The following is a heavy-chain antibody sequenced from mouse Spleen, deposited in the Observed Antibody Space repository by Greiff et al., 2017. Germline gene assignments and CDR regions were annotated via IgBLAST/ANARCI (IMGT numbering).Heavy chain of an antibody. CDR3: ARFDGYYPYAMDY. V-gene: IGHV1-54*01. CDR2: INPGSGGT. Sequence: VQLVESGAELVRPGTSVKVSCKASGYAFTNYLIEWVKQRPGQGLEWIGVINPGSGGTNYNEKFKGKATLTADKSSSTAYMQLSSLTSDDSAVYFCARFDGYYPYAMDYWGQGTSVTVSS. CDR1: GYAFTNYL. J-gene: IGHJ4*01. D-gene: IGHD2-3*01.